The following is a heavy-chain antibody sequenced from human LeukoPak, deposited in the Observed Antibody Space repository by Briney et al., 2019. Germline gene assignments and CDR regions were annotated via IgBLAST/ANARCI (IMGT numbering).Heavy chain of an antibody. J-gene: IGHJ4*02. D-gene: IGHD6-13*01. CDR1: GFTFSSYA. CDR2: TSYDESNK. CDR3: ARVPVWYSSSWYGDY. V-gene: IGHV3-30-3*01. Sequence: GGSLRLSCAASGFTFSSYAMHWVRQAPGKGLEWVAITSYDESNKYYADSMKGRFTISRDNSKNILYLQMNSPRTEDTAVYYCARVPVWYSSSWYGDYWGQGTLVTVSS.